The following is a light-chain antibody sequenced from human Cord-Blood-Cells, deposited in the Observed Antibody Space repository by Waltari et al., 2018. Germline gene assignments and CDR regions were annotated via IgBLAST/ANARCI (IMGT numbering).Light chain of an antibody. Sequence: DIQTTQSPSSLSASVGARGTITCRASQSISSYLNWYQQKPGKAPKLLIYAASSLQSGVPSRFSGSGSGTDFTLTISSLQPEDFATYYCQQSYSTRLTFGGGTKVEIK. CDR1: QSISSY. CDR2: AAS. V-gene: IGKV1-39*01. CDR3: QQSYSTRLT. J-gene: IGKJ4*01.